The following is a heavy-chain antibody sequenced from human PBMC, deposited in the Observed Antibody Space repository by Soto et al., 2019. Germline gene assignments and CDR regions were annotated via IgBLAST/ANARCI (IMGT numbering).Heavy chain of an antibody. J-gene: IGHJ4*02. Sequence: EVQLLESGGGLVQPGGSLTLSCAASGFTFSNYAMTWVSQAPGKGLEWVSGFSRSGGNTYYADSVKGRFTISRDNSKNTVYLQMKSLRVEDTAVYYCAKGSFGFDYWGQGTLVTVSS. CDR2: FSRSGGNT. CDR1: GFTFSNYA. D-gene: IGHD3-10*01. CDR3: AKGSFGFDY. V-gene: IGHV3-23*01.